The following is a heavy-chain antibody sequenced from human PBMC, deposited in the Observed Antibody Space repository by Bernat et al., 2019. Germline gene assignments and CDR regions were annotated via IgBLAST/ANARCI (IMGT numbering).Heavy chain of an antibody. V-gene: IGHV4-34*01. J-gene: IGHJ4*02. CDR3: ARGSGIAARLGKD. CDR1: GGSFSGYY. D-gene: IGHD6-6*01. CDR2: INHSGST. Sequence: QVQLQQWGAGLLKPSETLSLTCAVYGGSFSGYYWSWIRQPPGKGLEWIGEINHSGSTNYNPSLKSRVTISVDMSKNQFSLKLSSVTAADTAVYYCARGSGIAARLGKDWGQGTLVTVSS.